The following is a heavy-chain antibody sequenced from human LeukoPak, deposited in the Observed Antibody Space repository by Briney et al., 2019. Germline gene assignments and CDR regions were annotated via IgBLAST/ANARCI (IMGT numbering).Heavy chain of an antibody. D-gene: IGHD5-18*01. CDR1: GGSISSGAYY. Sequence: PSETLSLTCTVSGGSISSGAYYWSWIRQHPAKGLEWIGYTYYSGSTYYNPSLKSRVTISVDTSKNQFSLKLSSVTAADTAVYYCARDSGYSYGPFDYWGQGALVTVSS. J-gene: IGHJ4*02. V-gene: IGHV4-31*03. CDR3: ARDSGYSYGPFDY. CDR2: TYYSGST.